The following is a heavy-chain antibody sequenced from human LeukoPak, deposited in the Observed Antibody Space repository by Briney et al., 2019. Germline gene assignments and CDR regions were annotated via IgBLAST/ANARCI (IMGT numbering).Heavy chain of an antibody. CDR2: ISISGDVT. Sequence: HPGGSLRLSCAASGLTLSCCAMTWVRQAPGKGLEWVSSISISGDVTNYTGSVKGRFTISRDDSKNTLYLQMNSLRVEDTAVYYCANSHKNAPGIYWGQGTLVTVPS. CDR3: ANSHKNAPGIY. D-gene: IGHD1-1*01. CDR1: GLTLSCCA. J-gene: IGHJ4*02. V-gene: IGHV3-23*01.